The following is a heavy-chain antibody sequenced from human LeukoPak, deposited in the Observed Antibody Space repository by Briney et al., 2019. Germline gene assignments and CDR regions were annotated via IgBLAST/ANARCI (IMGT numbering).Heavy chain of an antibody. CDR1: GFIFSNYA. CDR2: ISSRGDST. V-gene: IGHV3-23*01. D-gene: IGHD6-19*01. CDR3: VKGPRPDITVAHTVEN. Sequence: GGSLRLSCAASGFIFSNYAMSWVRQVPGRGLEWVSTISSRGDSTYVADSVKGRFTISRDNSKNSLYLQMNTVRAEDTAVYYCVKGPRPDITVAHTVENWGQETLVTVSS. J-gene: IGHJ4*02.